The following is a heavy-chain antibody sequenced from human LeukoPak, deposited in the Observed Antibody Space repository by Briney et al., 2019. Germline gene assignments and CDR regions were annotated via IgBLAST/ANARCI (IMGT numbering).Heavy chain of an antibody. V-gene: IGHV4-34*01. D-gene: IGHD3-10*01. J-gene: IGHJ4*02. Sequence: SETLSLTCAVYGGSFSGYYWSWIRQPPGKGLEWIWEINHSGSTNYNPSLKSRVTISVDTSKNQFSLKLSSVTAVDTAVYYCARRRTLSMVRRSGKYYFDYWGQGTLVTVSS. CDR1: GGSFSGYY. CDR3: ARRRTLSMVRRSGKYYFDY. CDR2: INHSGST.